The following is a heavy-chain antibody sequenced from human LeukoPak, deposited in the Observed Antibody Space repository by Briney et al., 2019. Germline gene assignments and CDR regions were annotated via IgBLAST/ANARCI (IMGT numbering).Heavy chain of an antibody. CDR3: AAAMVRGVIITNWFDP. D-gene: IGHD3-10*01. CDR2: IIPIFGTA. V-gene: IGHV1-69*05. Sequence: SVKVSCKASGGTFSSYAINWVRQAPGQGLEWMGGIIPIFGTANYAQKFQGRVTITTDESTSTAYMELSSLRSEDTAGYYCAAAMVRGVIITNWFDPWGQGTLVTVSS. CDR1: GGTFSSYA. J-gene: IGHJ5*02.